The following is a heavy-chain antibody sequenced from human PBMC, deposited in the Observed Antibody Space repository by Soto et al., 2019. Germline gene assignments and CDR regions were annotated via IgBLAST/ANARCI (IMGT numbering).Heavy chain of an antibody. J-gene: IGHJ4*02. CDR3: VACDYGDYPRY. Sequence: QVQLQQGGAGLLKPSETLSLTCAVYGGSFSGYYWSWVRQSPRKGLEWIAEINHSGSTNNNPSLNSRLTISVDTSKNQFSLKLSSVTAADTALYYCVACDYGDYPRYWCQGTLVTVSS. CDR1: GGSFSGYY. V-gene: IGHV4-34*01. CDR2: INHSGST. D-gene: IGHD4-17*01.